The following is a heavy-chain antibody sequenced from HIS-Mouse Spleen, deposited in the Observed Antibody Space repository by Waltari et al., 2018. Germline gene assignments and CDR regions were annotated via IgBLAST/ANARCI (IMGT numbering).Heavy chain of an antibody. V-gene: IGHV4-39*07. D-gene: IGHD6-13*01. Sequence: QLQLQESGPGLVKPSETLSLTCTVSGGSISSSSYYWGWIRQPPGKGLEWIGSTYYSGSTYDNPSLKSRVTISVDTSKNRFSLKLGSVTAADTAVYYCAREIPYSSSWYDWYFDLWGRGTLVTVSS. CDR3: AREIPYSSSWYDWYFDL. CDR1: GGSISSSSYY. CDR2: TYYSGST. J-gene: IGHJ2*01.